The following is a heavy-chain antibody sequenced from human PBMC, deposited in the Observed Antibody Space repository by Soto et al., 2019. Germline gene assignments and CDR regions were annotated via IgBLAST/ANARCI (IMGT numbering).Heavy chain of an antibody. CDR1: GFTFTSSA. D-gene: IGHD4-17*01. Sequence: GASVKVSCKASGFTFTSSAMQWVRQARGQRLEWVGWIVVGSGNTNYAQKFQERVTITRDMSTSTAYMELSSLRSEDTAVYYCAAAYGDYDYYYYYMDVWGKGTTVTVSS. CDR2: IVVGSGNT. V-gene: IGHV1-58*02. CDR3: AAAYGDYDYYYYYMDV. J-gene: IGHJ6*03.